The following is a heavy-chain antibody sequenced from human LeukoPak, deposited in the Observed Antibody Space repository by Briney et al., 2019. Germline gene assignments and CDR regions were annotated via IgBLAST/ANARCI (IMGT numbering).Heavy chain of an antibody. Sequence: PSETLSLTCTVPGGSISSGSYYWSWIRQPPGKGLEWIGYIYHSGSTYYNPSLKSRVTISVDRSKNQFSLKLSSVTAADTAVYYCAGTTGTTGRGYYYMDVWGKGTTVTVSS. CDR2: IYHSGST. D-gene: IGHD1-1*01. J-gene: IGHJ6*03. CDR3: AGTTGTTGRGYYYMDV. CDR1: GGSISSGSYY. V-gene: IGHV4-30-2*01.